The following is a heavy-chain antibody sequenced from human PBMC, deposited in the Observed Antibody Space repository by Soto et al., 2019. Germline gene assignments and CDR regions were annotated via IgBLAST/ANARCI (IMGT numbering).Heavy chain of an antibody. CDR2: LTPGGETT. D-gene: IGHD1-26*01. CDR3: AKDSPVSGNYQDLDY. Sequence: GGSLRLSRAASGFTFSGYAMTWVRQAPGKGLEWVSALTPGGETTYHIDSVKGRFTISRDNAKNTLYLQMNSLTDADTAVYYCAKDSPVSGNYQDLDYWGPGTLVTVSS. V-gene: IGHV3-23*01. J-gene: IGHJ4*02. CDR1: GFTFSGYA.